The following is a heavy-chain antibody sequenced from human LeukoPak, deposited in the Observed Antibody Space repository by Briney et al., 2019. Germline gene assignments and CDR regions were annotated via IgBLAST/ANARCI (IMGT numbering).Heavy chain of an antibody. CDR2: INGIGGST. J-gene: IGHJ4*02. V-gene: IGHV3-23*01. D-gene: IGHD1-26*01. CDR3: AKKSSGSYHGNSDY. CDR1: GFTFSSYA. Sequence: GGSLRLSCAASGFTFSSYAMNWVRQAPGKGLEWVSAINGIGGSTYYTDSVKGRFTISRDNSKNTLYLQMNSLRAEDTAVYYCAKKSSGSYHGNSDYRGQGTLVTVSS.